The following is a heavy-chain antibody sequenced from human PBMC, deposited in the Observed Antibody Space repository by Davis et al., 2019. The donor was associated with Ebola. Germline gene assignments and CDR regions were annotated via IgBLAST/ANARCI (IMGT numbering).Heavy chain of an antibody. Sequence: PAETLSPTCTVSGGSISSYYWRWIRQPPGKGLEWIGYIYYSGSTNYNPSLKSRVTISVDTSKNQFSLKLSSVTAADTAVYYCARDAVRGKGTWFDPWGQGTLVTVSS. D-gene: IGHD3-10*01. J-gene: IGHJ5*02. CDR3: ARDAVRGKGTWFDP. CDR1: GGSISSYY. CDR2: IYYSGST. V-gene: IGHV4-59*01.